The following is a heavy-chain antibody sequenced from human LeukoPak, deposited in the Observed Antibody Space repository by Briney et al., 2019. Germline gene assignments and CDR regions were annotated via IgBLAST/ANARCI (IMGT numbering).Heavy chain of an antibody. CDR3: AKDHPAMVYYFDY. V-gene: IGHV3-23*01. J-gene: IGHJ4*02. CDR1: GFTFSDCD. Sequence: GGSLRLACTGSGFTFSDCDMNWVRQAPGKGLEWVSAISGSGGSTYYADSVKGRFTISRDNSKNTLYLQMNSLRAKDTAVYYCAKDHPAMVYYFDYWGQGTLVTVSS. D-gene: IGHD5-18*01. CDR2: ISGSGGST.